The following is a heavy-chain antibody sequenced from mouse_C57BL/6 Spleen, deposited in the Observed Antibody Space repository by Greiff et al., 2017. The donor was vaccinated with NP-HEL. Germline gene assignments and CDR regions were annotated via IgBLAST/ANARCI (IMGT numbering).Heavy chain of an antibody. D-gene: IGHD2-1*01. CDR1: GYSFTDYN. CDR3: ARYHYGNPYYFDY. Sequence: EVQLQESGPELVKPGASVKISCKASGYSFTDYNMNWVKQRNGKSLELIGVINPNYGTTSYNQKFKGKATLTVDQSSSTAYMQLNSLTSEDSAVYYCARYHYGNPYYFDYWGQGTTLTVSS. V-gene: IGHV1-39*01. J-gene: IGHJ2*01. CDR2: INPNYGTT.